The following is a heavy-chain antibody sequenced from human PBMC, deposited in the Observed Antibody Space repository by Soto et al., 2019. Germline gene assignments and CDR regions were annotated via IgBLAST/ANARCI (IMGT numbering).Heavy chain of an antibody. V-gene: IGHV1-18*01. CDR2: ISAYNGNT. D-gene: IGHD3-3*01. CDR1: GYTFTSYG. J-gene: IGHJ6*03. Sequence: ASVKVSCKASGYTFTSYGISWVRQAPGQGLEWMGWISAYNGNTNYAQKLQGRVTMTTDTSTSTAYMELRSLRSDDTAVYYCARRNFWSGSTFTNYYYYYYMDVWGKGTTVTVSS. CDR3: ARRNFWSGSTFTNYYYYYYMDV.